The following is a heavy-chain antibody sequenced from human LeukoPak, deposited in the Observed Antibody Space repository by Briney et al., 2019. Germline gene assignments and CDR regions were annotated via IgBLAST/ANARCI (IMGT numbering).Heavy chain of an antibody. V-gene: IGHV3-21*01. D-gene: IGHD5-12*01. J-gene: IGHJ4*02. Sequence: GGSLRLSCAASGFTFSSYSMNWVRQAPGKGLEWVSSISSSSSYIYYADSVKGRFTISRDNAKNSLYLQMNSLRAEDAAVYYCARGRGYSGYDAKSLGYWGQGTLVTVSS. CDR2: ISSSSSYI. CDR3: ARGRGYSGYDAKSLGY. CDR1: GFTFSSYS.